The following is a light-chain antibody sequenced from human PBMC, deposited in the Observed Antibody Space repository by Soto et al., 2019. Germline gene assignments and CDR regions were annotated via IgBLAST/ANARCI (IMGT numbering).Light chain of an antibody. Sequence: QSVLTQPASVSGSPGQSITISCTGTSSDVGGYNYVSWYQQHPGKAPKLMIYEVSNRPSGVSNRFSGSKSGNTASLTISGLQAEDEADYYCSSYKSSRTYVLGTGTKVTXL. CDR1: SSDVGGYNY. CDR3: SSYKSSRTYV. J-gene: IGLJ1*01. CDR2: EVS. V-gene: IGLV2-14*01.